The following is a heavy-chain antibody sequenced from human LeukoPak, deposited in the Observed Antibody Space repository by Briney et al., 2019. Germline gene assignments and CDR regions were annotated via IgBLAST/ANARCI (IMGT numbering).Heavy chain of an antibody. CDR3: ATEDYYDSGSYDH. J-gene: IGHJ5*02. Sequence: GASVKVSCKASGYTFTGYYIHWVRQAPGQGLEWMGWINPNSGSIKYGQKFQGRVTMNRDTSISTAYMELSRLTSDDTAVYYCATEDYYDSGSYDHWGQGTLVTVSS. V-gene: IGHV1-2*02. CDR2: INPNSGSI. CDR1: GYTFTGYY. D-gene: IGHD3-22*01.